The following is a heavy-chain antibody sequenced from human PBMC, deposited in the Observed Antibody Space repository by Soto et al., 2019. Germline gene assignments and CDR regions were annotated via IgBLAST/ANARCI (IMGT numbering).Heavy chain of an antibody. Sequence: SEPLSLTCTVSGGSISSYYWSWIRQPPGKGLEWIGYIYYSGSTNYTPSLKSRVTISVDTSKNQFSLKLSSVTAADTAVYYCARRLDWSGYYDYWGQGTLVTVSS. J-gene: IGHJ4*02. CDR3: ARRLDWSGYYDY. V-gene: IGHV4-59*08. CDR2: IYYSGST. CDR1: GGSISSYY. D-gene: IGHD3-3*01.